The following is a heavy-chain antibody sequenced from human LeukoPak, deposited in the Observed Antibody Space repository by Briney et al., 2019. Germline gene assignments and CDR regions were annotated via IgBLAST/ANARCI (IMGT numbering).Heavy chain of an antibody. Sequence: GGSLRLSCAASGFTFNDYGMSWVRQAPGKGLEWVSGINWNGGSTGYADSVMGRFTISRDNAKNSLYLQMNSLRAEDTALYYCAKNPYSSSWYYFDYWGQGTLVTVSS. CDR1: GFTFNDYG. J-gene: IGHJ4*02. CDR2: INWNGGST. CDR3: AKNPYSSSWYYFDY. D-gene: IGHD6-13*01. V-gene: IGHV3-20*04.